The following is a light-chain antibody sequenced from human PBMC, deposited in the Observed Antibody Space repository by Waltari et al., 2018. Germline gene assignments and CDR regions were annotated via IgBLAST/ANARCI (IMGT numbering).Light chain of an antibody. V-gene: IGLV6-57*03. CDR2: ADD. J-gene: IGLJ2*01. CDR3: QSYDASVI. Sequence: FMLTQPHSVSESPGKTVSISCTRSSGSIARXXXXVAPRRPGIAPPIVIYADDQRPSGVPGRFSGSMDSSSHSASLTIAGLETEDEADYYCQSYDASVIFGGGTRLTVL. CDR1: SGSIARXX.